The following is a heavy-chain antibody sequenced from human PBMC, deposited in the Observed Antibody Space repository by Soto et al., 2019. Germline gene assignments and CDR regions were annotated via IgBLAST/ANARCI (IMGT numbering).Heavy chain of an antibody. CDR3: GKTYYSDSRGPGDIGT. CDR1: GYIFTSYG. J-gene: IGHJ5*02. D-gene: IGHD3-22*01. Sequence: QVQLVQSGAEERKSGASVKVACNASGYIFTSYGISWVRQAPGQGLEWMGWINPYSGNTNYAQKLHGRVTMTTDTPTRTVYMELSHLRSAETAIYYCGKTYYSDSRGPGDIGTWGQVTLVTVSA. CDR2: INPYSGNT. V-gene: IGHV1-18*04.